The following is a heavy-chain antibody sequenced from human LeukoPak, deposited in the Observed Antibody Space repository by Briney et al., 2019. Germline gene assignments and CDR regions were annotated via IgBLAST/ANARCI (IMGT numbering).Heavy chain of an antibody. V-gene: IGHV1-2*04. D-gene: IGHD4-17*01. CDR3: ARVSNYGDPPWFDP. CDR1: GYTFTGYY. Sequence: ASVKVSCKASGYTFTGYYMHWVRQAPGQGLERMGWINPNSGGTNYAQKFQGWVTMTRDTSISTAYMELSRLRSDDTAVYYCARVSNYGDPPWFDPWGQGTLVTVSS. CDR2: INPNSGGT. J-gene: IGHJ5*02.